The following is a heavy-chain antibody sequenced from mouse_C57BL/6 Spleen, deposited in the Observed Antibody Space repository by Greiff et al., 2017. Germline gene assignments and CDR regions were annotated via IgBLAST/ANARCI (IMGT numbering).Heavy chain of an antibody. CDR1: GFTFSSYA. CDR2: ISRGGDYI. Sequence: EVKLVESGEGLVKPGGSLKLSCAASGFTFSSYAMSWVRQTPEKRLEWVAYISRGGDYIYYADTVKGRFTISRDNARNTLYLQMSSLKSEDTAMYYCTREVNAYDGFAYWGQGTLVTVSA. J-gene: IGHJ3*01. V-gene: IGHV5-9-1*02. D-gene: IGHD5-2*01. CDR3: TREVNAYDGFAY.